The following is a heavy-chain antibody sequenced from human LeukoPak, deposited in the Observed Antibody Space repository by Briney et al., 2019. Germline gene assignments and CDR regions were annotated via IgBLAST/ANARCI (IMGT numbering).Heavy chain of an antibody. CDR2: IYYSGST. J-gene: IGHJ4*02. CDR3: ARDKGPGGPPTH. Sequence: SQTLSLTCTVSGGSISSGDYYWSWIRQPPGKGLEWIGYIYYSGSTYYNPSLKSRVTISVDTSKNQFSLKLSSVTAADTAVYYCARDKGPGGPPTHRGQGTLVAVSS. D-gene: IGHD2-2*01. CDR1: GGSISSGDYY. V-gene: IGHV4-30-4*01.